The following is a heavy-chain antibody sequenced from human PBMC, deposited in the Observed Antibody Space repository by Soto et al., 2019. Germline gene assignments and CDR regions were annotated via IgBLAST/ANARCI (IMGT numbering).Heavy chain of an antibody. CDR1: GFTFSSYS. D-gene: IGHD3-22*01. CDR3: ARRLTYYYDSSGYLDDAFDI. Sequence: GESLKISCAASGFTFSSYSMNWVRQAPGKGLEWVSYISSSSSTIYYADSVKGRFTISRDNAKNSLYLQMNSLRDEDTAVYYCARRLTYYYDSSGYLDDAFDIWGQGTMVTVSS. V-gene: IGHV3-48*02. J-gene: IGHJ3*02. CDR2: ISSSSSTI.